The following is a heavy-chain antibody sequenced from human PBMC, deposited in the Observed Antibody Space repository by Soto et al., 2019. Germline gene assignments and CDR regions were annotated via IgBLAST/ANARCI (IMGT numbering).Heavy chain of an antibody. CDR3: ARPPTASLDAFEI. J-gene: IGHJ3*02. CDR2: IYYSGST. V-gene: IGHV4-39*01. Sequence: QLQLQESGPGLVKPSETLSVTCTVSGGSISSSSYYWGWIRQPPGKGLEWIGSIYYSGSTYYNPSPKSRVTISADTSKNQFSLKVNSVTAADTAVYYCARPPTASLDAFEIWGQGTMVTVSS. CDR1: GGSISSSSYY.